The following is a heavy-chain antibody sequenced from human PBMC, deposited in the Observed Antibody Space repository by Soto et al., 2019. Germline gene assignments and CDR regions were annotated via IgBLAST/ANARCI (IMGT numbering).Heavy chain of an antibody. CDR3: ASESPPADY. J-gene: IGHJ4*02. V-gene: IGHV1-18*01. CDR1: GYTFTSYG. CDR2: ISAYNGNT. Sequence: QVQLVQSGAEVKKPGASVKVSCKASGYTFTSYGISWVRQAPGQGLEWMGWISAYNGNTKYAQKLQGRVTMTTDTSTRTAYMEMRSLRSEDTAVYYCASESPPADYWGQGTLVTVSS.